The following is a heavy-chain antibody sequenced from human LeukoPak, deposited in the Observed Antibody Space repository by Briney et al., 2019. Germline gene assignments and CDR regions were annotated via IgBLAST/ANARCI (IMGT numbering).Heavy chain of an antibody. CDR2: ISGGGGNT. CDR1: GFTFTSYA. D-gene: IGHD1-14*01. CDR3: ARNQRRLDY. Sequence: PGGSLRLSCAASGFTFTSYALSWVRQAPGKGLEWVSTISGGGGNTYYADSVKGRFTISRDNAKNSLYLQMNSLRAEDTAVYYCARNQRRLDYWGQGTLVTVSS. J-gene: IGHJ4*02. V-gene: IGHV3-23*01.